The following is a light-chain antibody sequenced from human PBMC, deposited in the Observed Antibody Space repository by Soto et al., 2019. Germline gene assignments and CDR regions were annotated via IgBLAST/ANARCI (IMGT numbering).Light chain of an antibody. CDR1: QYITTY. J-gene: IGKJ4*01. CDR2: AAS. V-gene: IGKV1-39*01. Sequence: QSTHTPSSLSASVGDRVIIPCRASQYITTYLNWYQQKPGKAPKLLIYAASSLQSGVPSRFSGSGSGTDFTLTISRLEPEDFAVYYCQQFGSSLTFGGGTKVDI. CDR3: QQFGSSLT.